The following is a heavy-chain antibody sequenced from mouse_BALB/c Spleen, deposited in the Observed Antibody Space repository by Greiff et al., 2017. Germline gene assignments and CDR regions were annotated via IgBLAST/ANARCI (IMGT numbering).Heavy chain of an antibody. D-gene: IGHD2-1*01. CDR3: TRDGNYDY. J-gene: IGHJ2*01. Sequence: EVKLVESGGGLVKPGGSLKLSCAASGFTFSSYTMSWVRQTPGKRLEWVATISSGGSYTYYPDIVKGRFTISRDNAKNTLYLQMSSLKSEDTAMYYCTRDGNYDYWGQGTTLTVSS. CDR2: ISSGGSYT. CDR1: GFTFSSYT. V-gene: IGHV5-6-4*01.